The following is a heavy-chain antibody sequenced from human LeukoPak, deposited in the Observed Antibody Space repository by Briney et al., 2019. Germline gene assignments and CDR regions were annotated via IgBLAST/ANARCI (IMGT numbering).Heavy chain of an antibody. CDR2: IYHSVVT. CDR3: ARVTESYGSGRRHNYYYYYMDV. J-gene: IGHJ6*03. Sequence: LETPSLTSAVYVGSSCGYYWCGIREPLGRRLGCIVEIYHSVVTNYNPSLKSRVTISVDTSKNQFSLKLSSVTAADTAGYYCARVTESYGSGRRHNYYYYYMDVWGKGTTVTISS. V-gene: IGHV4-34*01. CDR1: VGSSCGYY. D-gene: IGHD3-10*01.